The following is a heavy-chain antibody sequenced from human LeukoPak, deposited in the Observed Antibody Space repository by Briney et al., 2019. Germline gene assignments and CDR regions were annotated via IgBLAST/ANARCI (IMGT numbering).Heavy chain of an antibody. D-gene: IGHD3-22*01. CDR2: ISYDGSNK. CDR1: GFTFSSYG. V-gene: IGHV3-30*18. J-gene: IGHJ4*02. Sequence: TGGSLRLSCAASGFTFSSYGMHWVRQAPGKGLEWVAVISYDGSNKYYADSVKGRFTISRDNSKNTLYLQMNSLRAEDTAVYYCAKDSSGYYRNFDYWGQGTLVTVSS. CDR3: AKDSSGYYRNFDY.